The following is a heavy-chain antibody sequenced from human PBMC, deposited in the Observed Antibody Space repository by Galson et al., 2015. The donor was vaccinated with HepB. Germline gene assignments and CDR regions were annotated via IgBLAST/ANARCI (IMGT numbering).Heavy chain of an antibody. V-gene: IGHV7-4-1*02. CDR3: ARDSGWLAFN. Sequence: SVKVSCKASGYTFTSSPMNWVRQAPGQGLEWMGWINTNTGNPTYAQGFTGRIVFFLDTSVSTAYLQIRSLKAGDTAIYYCARDSGWLAFNWGQGTLVTVSS. D-gene: IGHD6-19*01. CDR1: GYTFTSSP. CDR2: INTNTGNP. J-gene: IGHJ4*02.